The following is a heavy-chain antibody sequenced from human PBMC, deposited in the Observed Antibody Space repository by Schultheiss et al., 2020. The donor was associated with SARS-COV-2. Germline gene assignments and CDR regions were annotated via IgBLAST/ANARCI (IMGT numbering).Heavy chain of an antibody. J-gene: IGHJ4*02. CDR2: IYYSGST. CDR1: GGSISSYY. V-gene: IGHV4-59*01. Sequence: SETLSLTCTVSGGSISSYYWSWIRQPPGKGLEWIGYIYYSGSTIYNPSLTSRVTISVDTSKNQFSLKLSSVTAADTAVYYCARATSSTAVDYWGQGTLVTVSS. CDR3: ARATSSTAVDY. D-gene: IGHD2-8*02.